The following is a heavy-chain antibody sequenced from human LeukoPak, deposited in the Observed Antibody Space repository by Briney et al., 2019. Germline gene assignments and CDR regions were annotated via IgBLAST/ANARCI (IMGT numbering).Heavy chain of an antibody. D-gene: IGHD5-18*01. Sequence: SETLSLTCTVSGGSISSSSYYWGWIRQPPGKGLEWSGSIYYSGSTYYNPSLKSRVTISVDTSKNQFSLKLSSVTAADTAVYYCARFMVVDTAMVMLRLYYFDYWGQGTLVTVSS. V-gene: IGHV4-39*01. CDR3: ARFMVVDTAMVMLRLYYFDY. J-gene: IGHJ4*02. CDR1: GGSISSSSYY. CDR2: IYYSGST.